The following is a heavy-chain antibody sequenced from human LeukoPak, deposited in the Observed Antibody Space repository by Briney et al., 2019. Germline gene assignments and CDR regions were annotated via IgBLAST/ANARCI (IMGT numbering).Heavy chain of an antibody. CDR2: IYYSGNT. CDR1: GDSISSSKKY. D-gene: IGHD3/OR15-3a*01. J-gene: IGHJ4*02. V-gene: IGHV4-39*01. CDR3: ARAQGNGLIDF. Sequence: SETLSLTCTASGDSISSSKKYWGWVRQPPGKGLEWIGSIYYSGNTYYNPSLKSRVTISLDTSRHQFSLRLSSVTAADTADYYCARAQGNGLIDFWGQGTLVTVSS.